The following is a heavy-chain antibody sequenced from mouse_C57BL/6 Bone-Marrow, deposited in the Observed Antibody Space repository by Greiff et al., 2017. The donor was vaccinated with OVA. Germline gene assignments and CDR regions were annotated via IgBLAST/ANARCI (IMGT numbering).Heavy chain of an antibody. CDR2: IDPETGGT. J-gene: IGHJ2*01. CDR3: TRRGGHYYGREDY. CDR1: GYTFTDYE. Sequence: QVQLKESGAELVRPGASVTLSCKASGYTFTDYEMHWVKQTPVHGLEWIGAIDPETGGTDYNQKFKGKAILTADKSSSTAYMELRSLTSEDSAFYYCTRRGGHYYGREDYWGQGTTLTVSS. V-gene: IGHV1-15*01. D-gene: IGHD1-1*01.